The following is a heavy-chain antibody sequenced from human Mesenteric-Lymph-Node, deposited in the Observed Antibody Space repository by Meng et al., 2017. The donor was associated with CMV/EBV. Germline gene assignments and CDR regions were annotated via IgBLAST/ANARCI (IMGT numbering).Heavy chain of an antibody. CDR3: ARAPFNYYDSSGDPPDY. CDR2: IYYSGST. V-gene: IGHV4-61*01. CDR1: GGSVSSGSYY. J-gene: IGHJ4*02. D-gene: IGHD3-22*01. Sequence: SETLSLTCTVSGGSVSSGSYYWSWIRQPPGKGLEWIGYIYYSGSTYYNPSLKSRVVISVDTSRNQFSLKLSSVTAADTAVYYCARAPFNYYDSSGDPPDYWGQGTVVTVSS.